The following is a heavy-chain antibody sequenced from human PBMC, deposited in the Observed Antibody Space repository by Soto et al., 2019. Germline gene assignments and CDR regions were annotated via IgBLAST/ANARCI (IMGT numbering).Heavy chain of an antibody. CDR1: GFTFSSYA. V-gene: IGHV3-23*01. CDR3: AIDAYCSGGSCYSFYCYYGMDV. D-gene: IGHD2-15*01. CDR2: ISGSGGST. J-gene: IGHJ6*02. Sequence: EVQLLESGGGLVQPGGSLRLSCAASGFTFSSYAMSWVRQAPGKGLEWVSAISGSGGSTYYADSVKGRFTISRDNSRNTVYLQMNSLRPEDTAVYYFAIDAYCSGGSCYSFYCYYGMDVWGQGTTVTVSS.